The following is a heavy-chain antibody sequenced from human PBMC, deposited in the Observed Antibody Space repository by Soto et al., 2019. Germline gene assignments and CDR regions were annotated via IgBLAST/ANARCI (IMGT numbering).Heavy chain of an antibody. D-gene: IGHD1-26*01. V-gene: IGHV3-23*01. Sequence: EAQLLESGGGLLQPGGSLRLSCAASGFTFSSYAMSWDRLAPGKGLEWVSGITGSGAITYYTDSVKGRFTISRDNSKNTLYLQMHSLRAEDTAVYYCARDVWETTSMYYGLDVWGLGTTVTVSS. CDR3: ARDVWETTSMYYGLDV. CDR1: GFTFSSYA. CDR2: ITGSGAIT. J-gene: IGHJ6*02.